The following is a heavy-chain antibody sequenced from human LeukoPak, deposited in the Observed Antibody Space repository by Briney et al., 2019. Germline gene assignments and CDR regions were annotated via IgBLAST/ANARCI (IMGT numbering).Heavy chain of an antibody. CDR2: INPNSGGT. CDR3: ARVSWSAAGAYEGYYYYYMDV. Sequence: ASVKVSCKPSGFTLTDYYLLWVRLAPGQGLEWMGWINPNSGGTNYAQKFQGRVTMTGDTSISTAYMELSRLRSDDTAVYYCARVSWSAAGAYEGYYYYYMDVWGKGTTVTVSS. CDR1: GFTLTDYY. D-gene: IGHD6-13*01. J-gene: IGHJ6*03. V-gene: IGHV1-2*02.